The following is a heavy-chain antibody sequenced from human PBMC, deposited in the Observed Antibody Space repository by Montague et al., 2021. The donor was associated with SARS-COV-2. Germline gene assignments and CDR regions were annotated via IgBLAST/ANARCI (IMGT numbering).Heavy chain of an antibody. V-gene: IGHV3-9*01. CDR2: ISWNSGSI. CDR3: ATLGLAAAGYFDL. J-gene: IGHJ2*01. Sequence: SLRLSCAASGFTFDDYAMHWVRQAPGKGLEWASGISWNSGSIGYADSVKGRFTISRDNAKNSLYLQMNSLRAEDTALYYCATLGLAAAGYFDLWGRGTLVTVSS. CDR1: GFTFDDYA. D-gene: IGHD6-13*01.